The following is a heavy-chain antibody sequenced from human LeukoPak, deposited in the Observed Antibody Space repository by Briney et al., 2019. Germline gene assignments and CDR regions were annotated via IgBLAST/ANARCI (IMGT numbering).Heavy chain of an antibody. D-gene: IGHD3-10*01. CDR1: GFSFSSYW. J-gene: IGHJ6*03. CDR3: ARLSAYYYGSFFYYYMDV. Sequence: GGSLRLSCEGSGFSFSSYWMTWVRQSPGKGPEWVANIKQDESERYTVDSVKGRFTISRDNAKNSVYLHMNSLRAEDTALYYCARLSAYYYGSFFYYYMDVWGKGTPSTVPS. CDR2: IKQDESER. V-gene: IGHV3-7*01.